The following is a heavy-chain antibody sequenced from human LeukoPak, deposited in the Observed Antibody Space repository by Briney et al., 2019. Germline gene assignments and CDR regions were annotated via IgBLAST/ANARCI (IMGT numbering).Heavy chain of an antibody. CDR3: AGGASRYCSGGSCYTYWFDP. CDR2: IYTSGST. CDR1: AGSISSGSYY. Sequence: SQTLSLTCTVSAGSISSGSYYWSWIRQPAGKGLEWIGRIYTSGSTNYNPSLKSRVTISVDTSKNQFSLKLSSVTAADTAVYYCAGGASRYCSGGSCYTYWFDPWGQGTLVTVSS. V-gene: IGHV4-61*02. D-gene: IGHD2-15*01. J-gene: IGHJ5*02.